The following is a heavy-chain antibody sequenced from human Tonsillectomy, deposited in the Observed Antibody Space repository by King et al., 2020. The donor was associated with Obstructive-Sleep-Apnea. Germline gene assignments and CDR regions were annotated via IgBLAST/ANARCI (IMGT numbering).Heavy chain of an antibody. CDR1: GFSFNTSAVG. V-gene: IGHV2-5*02. CDR3: TYSDRILFDY. J-gene: IGHJ4*02. CDR2: IYWDDDK. D-gene: IGHD2-15*01. Sequence: ITLKESGPTLVKPTQTLTLTCTFSGFSFNTSAVGVGWIRQPPGKALEWLALIYWDDDKRYSPSLKSRLTITKDTSKSQVVLTMTNMDPVDTATYYCTYSDRILFDYWGQGTLVSVSA.